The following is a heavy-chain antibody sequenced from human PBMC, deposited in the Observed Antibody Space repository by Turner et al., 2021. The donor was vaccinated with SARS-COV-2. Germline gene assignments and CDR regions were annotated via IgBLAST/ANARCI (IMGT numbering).Heavy chain of an antibody. V-gene: IGHV3-74*01. CDR1: GFTFRSNW. CDR2: NGSTT. CDR3: ATAESDY. J-gene: IGHJ4*02. Sequence: EVQLVESGGGLVQPGGSLSLSCAVSGFTFRSNWMHWVRQAPGKGLVWVSRNGSTTDYADSVKGRFSVSRDNAKNTLYLQMNSLRAEDTALYYCATAESDYWGQGTLVTVSS. D-gene: IGHD3-10*01.